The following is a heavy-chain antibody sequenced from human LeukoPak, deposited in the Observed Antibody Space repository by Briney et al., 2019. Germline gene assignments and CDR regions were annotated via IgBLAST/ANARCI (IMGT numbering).Heavy chain of an antibody. J-gene: IGHJ3*02. CDR1: GYTFTSYD. Sequence: GASVKVSCKASGYTFTSYDINWVRQATGQGLEWMGWMNPNSGNTGYAQKFQGRVTMTRNTSISTAYMELSSLRSEDTAVYYCARHPSSADSSGYLLFGPAHDAFDIWGQGTMVTVSS. CDR2: MNPNSGNT. CDR3: ARHPSSADSSGYLLFGPAHDAFDI. D-gene: IGHD3-22*01. V-gene: IGHV1-8*01.